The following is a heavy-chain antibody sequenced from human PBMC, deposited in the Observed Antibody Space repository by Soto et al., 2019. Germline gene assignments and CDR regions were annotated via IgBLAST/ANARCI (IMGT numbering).Heavy chain of an antibody. V-gene: IGHV4-4*02. CDR3: ARPGPYSSGNN. D-gene: IGHD3-22*01. CDR2: IHSSGNT. Sequence: QVHLQESGPGLVNPLETLSLTCTVSGTSVFGANWWGWVRQPPGKGLEWIGEIHSSGNTDYNPSLKSRVTISVDMSKNEFSLTLTSVTAADTAVYYCARPGPYSSGNNWGQGTLVAVSS. J-gene: IGHJ4*02. CDR1: GTSVFGANW.